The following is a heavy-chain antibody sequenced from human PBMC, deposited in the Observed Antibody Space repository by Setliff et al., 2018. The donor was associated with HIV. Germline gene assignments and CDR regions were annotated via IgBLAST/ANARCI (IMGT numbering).Heavy chain of an antibody. CDR3: ARVGYSSSLWSYYFDY. V-gene: IGHV1-3*01. CDR1: GYTFTSYA. J-gene: IGHJ4*02. D-gene: IGHD6-13*01. Sequence: GASVKVSCKASGYTFTSYAMHWVRQAPGQRLEWMGWINAGDGNTKYSQKFQGRVTITRDTSASTAYMELSSLRSEDTAVYYCARVGYSSSLWSYYFDYWGQGTLVTVSS. CDR2: INAGDGNT.